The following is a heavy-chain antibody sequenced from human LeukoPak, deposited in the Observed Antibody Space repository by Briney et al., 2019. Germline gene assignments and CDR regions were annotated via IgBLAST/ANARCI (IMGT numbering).Heavy chain of an antibody. V-gene: IGHV3-11*01. CDR1: GFTFSDYY. CDR2: ISSSGSTI. CDR3: ARDLVEMATTNYYYYMDV. D-gene: IGHD5-24*01. Sequence: GGSLRLSCAASGFTFSDYYMSWIRQAPGKGLEWVSYISSSGSTIYYADSVKGRFTISRDNAKNSLYLQMNSLRAEDTAVYYCARDLVEMATTNYYYYMDVWGKGTTVTVSS. J-gene: IGHJ6*03.